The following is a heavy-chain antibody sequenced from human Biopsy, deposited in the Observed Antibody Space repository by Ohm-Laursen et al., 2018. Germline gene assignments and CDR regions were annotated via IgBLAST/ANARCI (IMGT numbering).Heavy chain of an antibody. Sequence: SQTLSLTCNVSGGAINNYYWSWIRQPAGQGLEWIGRIYPGGSTNYNPSLKSRVTMSVDTSKKQLSLSLRSVTAADTAMYYCASVVLGPTNDAFDLWGQGTMVVVSS. D-gene: IGHD3-22*01. CDR1: GGAINNYY. CDR2: IYPGGST. CDR3: ASVVLGPTNDAFDL. J-gene: IGHJ3*01. V-gene: IGHV4-4*07.